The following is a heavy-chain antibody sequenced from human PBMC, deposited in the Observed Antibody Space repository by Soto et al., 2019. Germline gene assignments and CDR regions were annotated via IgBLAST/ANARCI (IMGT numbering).Heavy chain of an antibody. V-gene: IGHV3-72*01. D-gene: IGHD1-26*01. CDR3: ARDSGKGAYFDY. CDR2: IRNKANSYTT. J-gene: IGHJ4*01. CDR1: GFTFSDHY. Sequence: EVQLVESGGGLVQPGGSQRLSCAASGFTFSDHYMDWVRQAPGKGLEWVGRIRNKANSYTTDYAASVKGRFPISRDDSKGTLYLQMNSLKTEDTAIYYCARDSGKGAYFDYWGHGTLATVSS.